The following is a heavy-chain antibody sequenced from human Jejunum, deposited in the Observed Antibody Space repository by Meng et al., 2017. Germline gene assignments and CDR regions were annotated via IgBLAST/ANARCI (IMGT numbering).Heavy chain of an antibody. CDR3: ARDRQYYFDY. V-gene: IGHV3-53*04. CDR2: IYSGGNT. Sequence: GGSLRLSCAASGFTVSSNYMSWVRQAPGKGLEWVSVIYSGGNTYYADSVKGRFTISRHESKNTLYLQMNSLRTEDTAEYYCARDRQYYFDYWGQGTMVTVSS. J-gene: IGHJ4*02. CDR1: GFTVSSNY.